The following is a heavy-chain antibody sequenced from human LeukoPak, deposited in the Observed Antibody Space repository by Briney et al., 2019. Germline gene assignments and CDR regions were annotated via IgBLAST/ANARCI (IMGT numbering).Heavy chain of an antibody. CDR1: GFTFSSYW. D-gene: IGHD1-14*01. CDR3: ARDHSAPGVFFDS. J-gene: IGHJ4*02. Sequence: GGSLRLSCSASGFTFSSYWMIWVRQAPGKGLEWVANINQVGSEKYYADSVKGRFTISRDNSKNSLYLQMNSLRAEDTAVYFCARDHSAPGVFFDSWGQGTLVTVSS. CDR2: INQVGSEK. V-gene: IGHV3-7*05.